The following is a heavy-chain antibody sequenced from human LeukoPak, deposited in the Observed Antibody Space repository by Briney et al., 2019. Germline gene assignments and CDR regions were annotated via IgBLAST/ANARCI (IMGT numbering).Heavy chain of an antibody. V-gene: IGHV1-18*01. CDR3: ARGFCWSRNLWFDCFDP. CDR2: ISADNLTP. D-gene: IGHD3-10*01. CDR1: VYTFIDYG. J-gene: IGHJ5*02. Sequence: ASVTVSCKPSVYTFIDYGISWVRQAPGQGLEWMGWISADNLTPNLAQKFQGRVTMTTDTSTNTAYMELRSLRSDDTAFYYCARGFCWSRNLWFDCFDPWGKGTLVIVSS.